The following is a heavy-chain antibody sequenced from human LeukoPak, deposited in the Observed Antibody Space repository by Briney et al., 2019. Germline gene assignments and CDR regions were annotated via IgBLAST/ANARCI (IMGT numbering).Heavy chain of an antibody. CDR3: ARGRSVGATDY. CDR1: GYTFTSYG. V-gene: IGHV1-46*01. Sequence: ASVKVSCKASGYTFTSYGISWVRQAPGQGLEWMGIINPSGGSTSYAQKFQGRVTMTRDTSTSTVYMELSSLRSEDTAVYYCARGRSVGATDYWGQGTLVTVSS. CDR2: INPSGGST. D-gene: IGHD1-26*01. J-gene: IGHJ4*02.